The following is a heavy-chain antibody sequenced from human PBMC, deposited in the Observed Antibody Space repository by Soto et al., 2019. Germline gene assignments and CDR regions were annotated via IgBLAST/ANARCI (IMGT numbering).Heavy chain of an antibody. CDR1: GYTFTSYY. V-gene: IGHV1-46*01. Sequence: EASVKVSCKASGYTFTSYYMHWVRQAPGQGLEWMGIINPSGGSTSYAQKFQGRVTITADESTSTAYMQLSSLRSGDTAVYYCARSGGLDRDFNYWGQGSLVTVSS. CDR3: ARSGGLDRDFNY. CDR2: INPSGGST. J-gene: IGHJ4*02. D-gene: IGHD2-15*01.